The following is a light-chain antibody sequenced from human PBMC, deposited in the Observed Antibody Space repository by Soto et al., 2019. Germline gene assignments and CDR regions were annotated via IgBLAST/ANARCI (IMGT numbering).Light chain of an antibody. CDR1: SGSVSTSYY. CDR2: STN. J-gene: IGLJ3*02. Sequence: QTVVTQEPSFSVSPGRTVTLTCGLSSGSVSTSYYPSWYQQTPGQAPRTLIYSTNTRSSGVPDRFSGSILGNKAALNITGAQADDESDYYCVLYMGSGIWVFGGGTKLTVL. V-gene: IGLV8-61*01. CDR3: VLYMGSGIWV.